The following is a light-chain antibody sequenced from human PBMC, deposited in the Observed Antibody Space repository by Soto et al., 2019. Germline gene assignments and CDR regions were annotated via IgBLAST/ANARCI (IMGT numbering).Light chain of an antibody. J-gene: IGLJ3*02. V-gene: IGLV1-47*02. Sequence: QSVLTQPPSASGTPGQRVTISCSGSSSNIGSNYVYWYQQFPGTAPKLLIYNRSQRPSGVPDRFSGSKSGTSASLGISGLRSEDEADYYCEAWDDSLSAWGLGGGTKLTVL. CDR3: EAWDDSLSAWG. CDR2: NRS. CDR1: SSNIGSNY.